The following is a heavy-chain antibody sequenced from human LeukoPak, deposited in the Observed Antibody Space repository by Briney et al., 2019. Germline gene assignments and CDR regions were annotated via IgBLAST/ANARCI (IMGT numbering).Heavy chain of an antibody. CDR3: ARAPKRWLQLAFDY. V-gene: IGHV3-11*04. CDR1: GFILSDYY. Sequence: GGSLRLSCVGSGFILSDYYMSWIRQAPGKGLEWISYISSSGTTTYYSDSVKGRFTIFRDNAKNSLYLQMNSLRADDTAVYYCARAPKRWLQLAFDYWGQGTLVTVSS. CDR2: ISSSGTTT. D-gene: IGHD5-24*01. J-gene: IGHJ4*02.